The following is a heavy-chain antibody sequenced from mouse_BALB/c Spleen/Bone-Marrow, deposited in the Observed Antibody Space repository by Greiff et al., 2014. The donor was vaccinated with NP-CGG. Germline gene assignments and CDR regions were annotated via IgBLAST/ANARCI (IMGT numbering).Heavy chain of an antibody. J-gene: IGHJ4*01. CDR1: GFTFSSFG. V-gene: IGHV5-17*02. D-gene: IGHD1-1*01. CDR2: ISSGSSTI. Sequence: VQLKESGGGLVQPGGSRKLSCAASGFTFSSFGMHRVRQAPEKGLEWVAYISSGSSTIYYADTVKGRFTISRDNPKNTLFLQMTSLRSEDTAMYYCARSGIGYYYGSNSYAMDYWGQGTSVTVSS. CDR3: ARSGIGYYYGSNSYAMDY.